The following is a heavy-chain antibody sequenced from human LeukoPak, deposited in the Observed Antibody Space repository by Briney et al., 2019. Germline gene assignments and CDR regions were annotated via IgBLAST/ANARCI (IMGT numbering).Heavy chain of an antibody. V-gene: IGHV7-4-1*02. Sequence: GASVKVSCKASGYTFTSYAMNWVRQAPGQGLEWMGWISTNTGNPTYAQGFTGRFVFSLDTSVSTAYLQISSLKAEDTAVYYCARPSADIVVVVAAPSYYGMDVWGQGTTVTVSS. J-gene: IGHJ6*02. D-gene: IGHD2-15*01. CDR3: ARPSADIVVVVAAPSYYGMDV. CDR1: GYTFTSYA. CDR2: ISTNTGNP.